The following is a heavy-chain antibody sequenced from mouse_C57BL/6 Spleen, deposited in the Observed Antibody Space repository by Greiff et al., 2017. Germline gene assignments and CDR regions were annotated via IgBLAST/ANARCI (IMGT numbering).Heavy chain of an antibody. CDR3: ARDGSLAY. CDR1: GFTFSDYG. J-gene: IGHJ3*01. CDR2: ISSGSSTI. Sequence: EVQVVESGGGLVKPGGSLKLSCAASGFTFSDYGMHWVRQAPEKGLEWVAYISSGSSTIYYADTVKGRFTISRDNAKNTLCLQMTSLRSEDTAMYYCARDGSLAYWGQGTLVTVSA. D-gene: IGHD1-1*01. V-gene: IGHV5-17*01.